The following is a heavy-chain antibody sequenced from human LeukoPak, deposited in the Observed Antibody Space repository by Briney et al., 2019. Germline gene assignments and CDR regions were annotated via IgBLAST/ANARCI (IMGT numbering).Heavy chain of an antibody. CDR2: INEDGSDT. J-gene: IGHJ4*02. D-gene: IGHD2-21*01. CDR3: ARVEVRGDYSKLDY. V-gene: IGHV3-74*01. Sequence: GGSLRLSCAASGFTFTRYWMHWVRQPPGKGLEWVSRINEDGSDTTYADSVKGRFTISRDNAKNTVFLKMNSLRVEDTAVYYCARVEVRGDYSKLDYWGQGILVTVSS. CDR1: GFTFTRYW.